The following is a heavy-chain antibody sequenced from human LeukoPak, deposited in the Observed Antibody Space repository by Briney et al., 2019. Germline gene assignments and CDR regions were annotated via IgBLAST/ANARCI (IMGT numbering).Heavy chain of an antibody. V-gene: IGHV3-53*01. CDR2: ICSGGSI. D-gene: IGHD3-22*01. CDR1: GFTVSSSY. J-gene: IGHJ4*02. CDR3: ARGHSTGNPDPFDY. Sequence: GGSLRLSCAASGFTVSSSYMSWVRQAPGKGLEWASVICSGGSIHYADSVKGRFTISRDNAKNTLYLQMNSLRAEDTAVYYCARGHSTGNPDPFDYWGQGTLVTVSS.